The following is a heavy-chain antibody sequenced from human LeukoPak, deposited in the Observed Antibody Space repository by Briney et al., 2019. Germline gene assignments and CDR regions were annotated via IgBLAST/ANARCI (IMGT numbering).Heavy chain of an antibody. CDR3: ARGEWIRAQAFFDY. J-gene: IGHJ4*02. Sequence: ASVKVSCKASGYTFTDYYIHWVRQAPGQGLEWMGWINANNGGTNYAQKFQDRVTMTRDTSISTAYMELSRLRSDDTAVYYCARGEWIRAQAFFDYWGQGTLVTVSS. CDR1: GYTFTDYY. V-gene: IGHV1-2*02. D-gene: IGHD5-18*01. CDR2: INANNGGT.